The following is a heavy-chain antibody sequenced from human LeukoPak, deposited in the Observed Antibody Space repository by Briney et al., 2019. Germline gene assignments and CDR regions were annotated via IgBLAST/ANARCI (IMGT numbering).Heavy chain of an antibody. J-gene: IGHJ4*02. CDR3: ARDRDDNGYDFDY. V-gene: IGHV1-18*01. D-gene: IGHD5-12*01. Sequence: ASVKVSCKASGYTFTSNGISWVRQAPGQGLEWMGWISAYNGNTNYEQKLQGRVTMTRDTSVSTAYMELSRLRSDDTAVYYCARDRDDNGYDFDYWGQGTLVTVSS. CDR1: GYTFTSNG. CDR2: ISAYNGNT.